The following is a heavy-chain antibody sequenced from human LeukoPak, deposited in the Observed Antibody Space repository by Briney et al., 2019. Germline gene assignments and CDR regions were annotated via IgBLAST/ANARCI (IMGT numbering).Heavy chain of an antibody. J-gene: IGHJ6*02. CDR1: GGSISFYH. Sequence: SETLSLTCTVSGGSISFYHWSWIRQSPGKGLEWIGYIYYNGRTNYNPSLKSRTTISLDTSKNQFSLRLNSVTAADTALYYCAREGTSYSYYGMDVWGLGTTVTVSS. CDR2: IYYNGRT. D-gene: IGHD1-7*01. CDR3: AREGTSYSYYGMDV. V-gene: IGHV4-59*01.